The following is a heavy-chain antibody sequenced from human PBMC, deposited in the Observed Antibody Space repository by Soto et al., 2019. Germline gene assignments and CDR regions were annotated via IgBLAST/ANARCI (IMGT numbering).Heavy chain of an antibody. D-gene: IGHD2-2*01. Sequence: GGSLRLSCAASGFTFSSYAMHWVRQAPGKGLEWVAVISYDGSNKYYADSVKGRFTISRDNSKNTLYLQMNSLRAEDTAVYYCARDRDLFRDIVLVPAAQYFDYWGQGTLVTVSS. V-gene: IGHV3-30-3*01. CDR2: ISYDGSNK. CDR3: ARDRDLFRDIVLVPAAQYFDY. CDR1: GFTFSSYA. J-gene: IGHJ4*02.